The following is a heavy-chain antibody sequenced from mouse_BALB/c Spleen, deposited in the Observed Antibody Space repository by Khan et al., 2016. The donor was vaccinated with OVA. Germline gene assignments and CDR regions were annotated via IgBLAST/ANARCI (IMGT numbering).Heavy chain of an antibody. V-gene: IGHV1S137*01. CDR2: VNIYNGNT. D-gene: IGHD2-4*01. CDR1: GDTFSDYA. J-gene: IGHJ4*01. CDR3: ARGDFLLRLRGMDY. Sequence: QVQLKESGPEVMRPGVSVKISCKGSGDTFSDYAMHWVKQSHAKSLEWIGVVNIYNGNTNYNQKFKGKATMTVDKSSSTAYMELDRLTSEDSAIYYCARGDFLLRLRGMDYWGQGTSVTVSA.